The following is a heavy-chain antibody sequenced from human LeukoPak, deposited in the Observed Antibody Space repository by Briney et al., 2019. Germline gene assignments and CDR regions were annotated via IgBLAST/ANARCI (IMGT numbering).Heavy chain of an antibody. CDR3: AKEYGNYASTYFDY. Sequence: GGSLRLSCAASGFTFSNYAMSWVRQAPGKGLEWVSGISGSGGSTYYADSVEGRFTISRDNFKNTLYLQMNSLRADDTAIYYCAKEYGNYASTYFDYWGQGTLVTVSS. J-gene: IGHJ4*02. V-gene: IGHV3-23*01. CDR2: ISGSGGST. D-gene: IGHD4-11*01. CDR1: GFTFSNYA.